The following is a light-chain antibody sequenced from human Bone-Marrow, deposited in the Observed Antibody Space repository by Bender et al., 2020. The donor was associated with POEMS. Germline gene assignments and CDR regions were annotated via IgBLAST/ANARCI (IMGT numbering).Light chain of an antibody. Sequence: QSVLTQPPSASGTPGQRVTISCSGSSSNIGTNPVNWYQQLPGTAPKLLIYINNQRPSGVPDRFSDSRSGTSATLGITGLQTGDEAVYYCAIWDYSLTALVFGGGTKLTVL. CDR1: SSNIGTNP. V-gene: IGLV1-44*01. CDR3: AIWDYSLTALV. CDR2: INN. J-gene: IGLJ3*02.